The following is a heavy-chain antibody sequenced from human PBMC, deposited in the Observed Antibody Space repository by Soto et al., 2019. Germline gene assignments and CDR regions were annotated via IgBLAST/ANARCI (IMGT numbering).Heavy chain of an antibody. CDR3: ARGVTVFGLVSRFWFDP. CDR1: SGSISSSNW. V-gene: IGHV4-4*02. J-gene: IGHJ5*02. Sequence: PSETLSLTCAVSSGSISSSNWWSWVRQPPGKGLEWIGEIYHSGSTYYNPSLKSRVVISIDTSRNQFSLRLTSLTAADRAVYFCARGVTVFGLVSRFWFDPWGQGTVVTAPQ. CDR2: IYHSGST. D-gene: IGHD3-3*01.